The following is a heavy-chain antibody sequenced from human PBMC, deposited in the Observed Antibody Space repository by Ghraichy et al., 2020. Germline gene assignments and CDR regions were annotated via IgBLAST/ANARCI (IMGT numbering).Heavy chain of an antibody. CDR1: GGSISSGGYY. CDR3: ARRSGYIVGGMDV. D-gene: IGHD3-3*01. V-gene: IGHV4-31*03. Sequence: SQTLSLTCTVSGGSISSGGYYWSWIRQHPGKGLEWIGYIYYSGSTTYNPSLKSRVTISVDTSKNQFSLKPSSGTAADTAVYYCARRSGYIVGGMDVWGQGPTVTVSS. J-gene: IGHJ6*02. CDR2: IYYSGST.